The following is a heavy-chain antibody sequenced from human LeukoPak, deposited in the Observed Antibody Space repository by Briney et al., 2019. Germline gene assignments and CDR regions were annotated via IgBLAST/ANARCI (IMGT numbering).Heavy chain of an antibody. Sequence: QPGRSLRLSCAASGFTFSSYGMHWVRQAPGKGLEWVAVISYDGSNKYYADSVKGRFTISRDNSKNTLYLRMESLRSEDTAVYYCGKGGKWSSDWISPYDYWGQGTLVTVSS. CDR3: GKGGKWSSDWISPYDY. J-gene: IGHJ4*02. CDR1: GFTFSSYG. V-gene: IGHV3-30*18. CDR2: ISYDGSNK. D-gene: IGHD6-19*01.